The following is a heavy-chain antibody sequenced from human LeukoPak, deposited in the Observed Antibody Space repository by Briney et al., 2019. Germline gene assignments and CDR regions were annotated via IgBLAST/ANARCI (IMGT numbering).Heavy chain of an antibody. CDR3: ARLGYCSGGNCFRYYFDY. J-gene: IGHJ4*02. V-gene: IGHV4-39*01. D-gene: IGHD2-15*01. CDR2: IYYSGST. Sequence: SETLSLTCTVSGGSISSSSYYWGWVRQPPGKELEWIGSIYYSGSTYYNPSLKSRVTISVDKNQFSLKLSSVTAADTAVYYCARLGYCSGGNCFRYYFDYWGQGILVTVSS. CDR1: GGSISSSSYY.